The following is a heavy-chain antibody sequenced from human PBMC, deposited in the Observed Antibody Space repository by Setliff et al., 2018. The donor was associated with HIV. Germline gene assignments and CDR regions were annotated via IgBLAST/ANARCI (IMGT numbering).Heavy chain of an antibody. CDR3: ARGRSRYYYDGSGYYVDY. Sequence: PSETLSLTCTVSGGSIWNYYWSWIRQPPGKGLEWIGTIYYIGNTNYNPSLKGRVTLSVDTSKNQLSLKLSSVTAADTAVYYCARGRSRYYYDGSGYYVDYWGQGTLVTVSS. J-gene: IGHJ4*02. V-gene: IGHV4-59*01. CDR1: GGSIWNYY. D-gene: IGHD3-22*01. CDR2: IYYIGNT.